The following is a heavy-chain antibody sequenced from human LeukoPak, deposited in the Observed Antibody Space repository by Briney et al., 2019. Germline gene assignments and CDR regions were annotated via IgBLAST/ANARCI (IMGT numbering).Heavy chain of an antibody. CDR3: ARNKDIVVVPAAIFGWWFDP. D-gene: IGHD2-2*02. CDR1: GFTFSSYS. J-gene: IGHJ5*02. V-gene: IGHV3-48*04. Sequence: SGGSLRLSCAASGFTFSSYSMNWVRQAPGKGLEWVSYISSSSSTIYYADSVKGRFTISRDNAKNSLYLQMNSLRAEDTAVYYCARNKDIVVVPAAIFGWWFDPWGQGTLVTVSS. CDR2: ISSSSSTI.